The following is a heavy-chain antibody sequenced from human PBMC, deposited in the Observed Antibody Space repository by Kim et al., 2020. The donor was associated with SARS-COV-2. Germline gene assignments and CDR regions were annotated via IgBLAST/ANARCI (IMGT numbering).Heavy chain of an antibody. CDR1: GFTFSSYS. CDR2: ISSSSSTI. V-gene: IGHV3-48*02. CDR3: ARGHYYGSGGYYNPFDY. Sequence: GGSLRLSCAASGFTFSSYSMNWVRQAPGKGLEWVSYISSSSSTIYYADSVKGRFTISRDNAKNSLYLQMNSLRDEDTAVYYCARGHYYGSGGYYNPFDYWGQGTLVTVSS. D-gene: IGHD3-10*01. J-gene: IGHJ4*02.